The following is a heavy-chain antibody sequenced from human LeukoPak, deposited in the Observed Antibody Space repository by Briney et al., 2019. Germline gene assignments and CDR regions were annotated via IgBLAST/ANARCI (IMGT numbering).Heavy chain of an antibody. CDR2: MSGSRAST. Sequence: GLSLRLSCAFSVLTFRIYAMIWVRQASTKGLECGSAMSGSRASTLSAASVRGRFPNSRDNSKNTLYLQMNSLSAEDTAVYYCAKVEDSSGWYAHYYYYGMDVWGQGPTVTVSS. CDR1: VLTFRIYA. CDR3: AKVEDSSGWYAHYYYYGMDV. D-gene: IGHD6-19*01. V-gene: IGHV3-23*01. J-gene: IGHJ6*02.